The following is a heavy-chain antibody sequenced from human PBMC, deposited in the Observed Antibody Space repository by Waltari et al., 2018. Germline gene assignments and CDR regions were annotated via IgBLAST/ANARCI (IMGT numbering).Heavy chain of an antibody. CDR1: GVTFSSYS. V-gene: IGHV3-21*01. J-gene: IGHJ4*02. Sequence: EVQLVESGGGLVKPGGSLRLSCAASGVTFSSYSMNWVRQAPGKGLGWVSSISCSSSYIYYADSVKGRFTISRDNAKNSLYLQMNSLRAEDTAVYYCACLKVGAPLSTFDYWGQGTLVTVSS. D-gene: IGHD1-26*01. CDR3: ACLKVGAPLSTFDY. CDR2: ISCSSSYI.